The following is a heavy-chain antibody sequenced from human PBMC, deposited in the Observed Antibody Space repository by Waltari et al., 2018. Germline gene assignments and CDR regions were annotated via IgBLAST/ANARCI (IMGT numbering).Heavy chain of an antibody. D-gene: IGHD6-13*01. CDR2: VEPEEGET. Sequence: EAQLVQSGAEVKKPGATVKISCKGSRYTFTDYYIHWVQQAPEKGLDWMGLVEPEEGETVNAEKFQGRVTISADTSTDTTHMELSSLRSEDTAVYYCVRGPRVAAAGLDYWGQGTLVTVSS. CDR1: RYTFTDYY. V-gene: IGHV1-69-2*01. CDR3: VRGPRVAAAGLDY. J-gene: IGHJ4*02.